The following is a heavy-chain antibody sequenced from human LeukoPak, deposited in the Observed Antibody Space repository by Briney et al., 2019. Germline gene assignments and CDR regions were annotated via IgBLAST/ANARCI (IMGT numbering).Heavy chain of an antibody. V-gene: IGHV3-7*01. CDR1: GFSFSTHW. CDR2: IKADGSEK. Sequence: GGSLRLSCVGSGFSFSTHWMSWVRQAPGKGLEWVVNIKADGSEKYYVDSVKGRFTISRDNAKNSLFLQMNSLRGDNTAVYYCARAGKEGISHFLDVWGKGTTVTVSS. CDR3: ARAGKEGISHFLDV. D-gene: IGHD3-10*01. J-gene: IGHJ6*04.